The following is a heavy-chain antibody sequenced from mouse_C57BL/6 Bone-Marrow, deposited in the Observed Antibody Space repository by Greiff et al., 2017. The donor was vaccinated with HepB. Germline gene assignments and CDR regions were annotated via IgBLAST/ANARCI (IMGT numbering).Heavy chain of an antibody. D-gene: IGHD1-1*01. Sequence: EVQLQQSGPELVKPGASVKISCKASGYTFTDYYMNWVKQSHGKSLEWIGDINPNNGGTSYNQKFKGKATLTVDKSSSTAYMELRSLTSEDSAVYYCARMIYYYGSSWHFDVWGTGTTVTVSS. CDR3: ARMIYYYGSSWHFDV. CDR1: GYTFTDYY. CDR2: INPNNGGT. J-gene: IGHJ1*03. V-gene: IGHV1-26*01.